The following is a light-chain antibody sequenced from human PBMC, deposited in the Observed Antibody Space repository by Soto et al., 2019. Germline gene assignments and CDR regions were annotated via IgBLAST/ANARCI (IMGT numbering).Light chain of an antibody. V-gene: IGKV3-15*01. CDR1: QSVSTN. J-gene: IGKJ2*01. CDR2: GAS. Sequence: EKLLTQSPTTLSVSPGERATLSCRASQSVSTNLAWYQQKPGQAPRLLIYGASTRATGVPARFSGSGSGTEFNFSISSLQSEDFAVYYCQQYNNWAIYTVGQGTRLEIK. CDR3: QQYNNWAIYT.